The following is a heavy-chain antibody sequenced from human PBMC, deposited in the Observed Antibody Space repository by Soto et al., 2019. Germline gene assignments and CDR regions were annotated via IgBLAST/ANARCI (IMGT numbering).Heavy chain of an antibody. V-gene: IGHV1-8*02. J-gene: IGHJ5*02. D-gene: IGHD2-8*01. Sequence: ASVKVSCKASGYSFTCCSMQWVRQAPGQRLEWMGWMNPGSGDTGYAQKFQGRVTMTRNISIATAYMELSSLRSEDTAIYYCAKMAIFVSLNLFDPWGKGTLVPVSP. CDR3: AKMAIFVSLNLFDP. CDR1: GYSFTCCS. CDR2: MNPGSGDT.